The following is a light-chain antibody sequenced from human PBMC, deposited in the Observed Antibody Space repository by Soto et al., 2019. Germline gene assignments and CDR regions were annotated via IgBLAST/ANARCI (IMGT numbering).Light chain of an antibody. CDR2: GAS. V-gene: IGKV1-5*01. CDR3: QLYNRNTWS. Sequence: DIQMTQSPSTLSASVGGRVTITCRASQSVGTWVAWYQQKPGKAPKLLIYGASTLESGVPSRFSGSGSGIEFTLTITTLQPDDFATYFCQLYNRNTWSFGPGTKVDI. CDR1: QSVGTW. J-gene: IGKJ1*01.